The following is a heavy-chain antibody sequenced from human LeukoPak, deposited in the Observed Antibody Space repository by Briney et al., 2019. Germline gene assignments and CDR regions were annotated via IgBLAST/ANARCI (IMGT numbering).Heavy chain of an antibody. Sequence: GGSLRLSCAASGFTFSTYAMSWVRQAPGKGLEWVSSISGSGGSIYYADSVKGRFTISRDNSKNTLYLQMNSLRVEDTAVYYCANGGLWLPTRTAWGQGTLVTVSS. D-gene: IGHD3-22*01. J-gene: IGHJ5*02. CDR2: ISGSGGSI. CDR1: GFTFSTYA. CDR3: ANGGLWLPTRTA. V-gene: IGHV3-23*01.